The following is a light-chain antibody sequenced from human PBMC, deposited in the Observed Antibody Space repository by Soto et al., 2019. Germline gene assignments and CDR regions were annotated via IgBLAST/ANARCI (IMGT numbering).Light chain of an antibody. V-gene: IGKV3-20*01. CDR1: QSISSSF. J-gene: IGKJ5*01. Sequence: EIVLTQSPGILSLSPGERASLSCGASQSISSSFLAWYQQKPGQAPGLLIYGASSRATGIPDRFSGTGSETDFTLTISRLEPEDFAVYYCQQYDNSPITFGQGTRLE. CDR2: GAS. CDR3: QQYDNSPIT.